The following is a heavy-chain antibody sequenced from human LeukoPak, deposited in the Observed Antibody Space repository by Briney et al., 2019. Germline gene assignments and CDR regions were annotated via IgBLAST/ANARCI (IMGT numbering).Heavy chain of an antibody. V-gene: IGHV3-48*01. J-gene: IGHJ4*02. Sequence: GGSLRLSCAASEFTFNNYGMNWVRQAPGKGLEWVSYISGSSSTIYYADSVKGRSTIPRNNVRNSLYLQMNSLRAEDTAVYYCARGSCTGTSCYDYWGQGTLVTVSS. CDR2: ISGSSSTI. CDR1: EFTFNNYG. CDR3: ARGSCTGTSCYDY. D-gene: IGHD2-2*01.